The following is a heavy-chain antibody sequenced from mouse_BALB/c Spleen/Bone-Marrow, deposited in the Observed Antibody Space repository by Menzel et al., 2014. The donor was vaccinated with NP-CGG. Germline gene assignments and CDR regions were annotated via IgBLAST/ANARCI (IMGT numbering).Heavy chain of an antibody. Sequence: EVHLVESGGGLVKPGGSLKISCAASGFTFSDYYMYWVRQTPEKRLEWVATISDGGSYTYYPDSVKGRFTISRDNAKNILCLQMSSLKSEDTAMYYCVLRWFAYWGQGTLVTVSS. V-gene: IGHV5-4*02. CDR3: VLRWFAY. CDR1: GFTFSDYY. D-gene: IGHD1-1*01. J-gene: IGHJ3*01. CDR2: ISDGGSYT.